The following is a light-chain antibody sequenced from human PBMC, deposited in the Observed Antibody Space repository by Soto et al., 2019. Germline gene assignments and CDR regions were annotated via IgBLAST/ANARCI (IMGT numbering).Light chain of an antibody. CDR1: QSVSSSY. V-gene: IGKV3-20*01. CDR3: WQYGSSPPTWT. Sequence: EIVLTQSPGTLSLSPGERATLSCRASQSVSSSYLAWYHQTPGQAPRLLIYGASSRASGIPDRFSGSGAGSEFPLTISRLVLEDVPVYFWWQYGSSPPTWTFGQGTKVEIK. J-gene: IGKJ1*01. CDR2: GAS.